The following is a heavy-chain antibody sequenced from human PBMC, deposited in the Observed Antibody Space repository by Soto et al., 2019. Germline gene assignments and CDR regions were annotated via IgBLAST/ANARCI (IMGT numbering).Heavy chain of an antibody. D-gene: IGHD1-7*01. CDR1: GFTFSSYA. Sequence: EVQLLESGGGLVQPGGSLRLSCAASGFTFSSYAMSWVRQAPGKGLEWVSTISATGDRTYYAGSVKGRFTISRDNSKNTLYLQMNSLRAEDTAIYYCAKVATVITGTPYYFDYWGLGTLVTVSS. CDR2: ISATGDRT. J-gene: IGHJ4*02. CDR3: AKVATVITGTPYYFDY. V-gene: IGHV3-23*01.